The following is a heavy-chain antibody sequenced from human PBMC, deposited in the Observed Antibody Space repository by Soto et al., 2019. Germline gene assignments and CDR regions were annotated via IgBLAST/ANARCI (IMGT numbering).Heavy chain of an antibody. J-gene: IGHJ3*02. CDR3: ARDGYDFWSGYYDAFDI. Sequence: HPGGSLRLSCAASGFTFSSYWMSWVRQAPGKGLEWVANIKQDGSEKYYVDSVKGRFTISRDNAKNSLYLQMNSLRSEDTAVYYCARDGYDFWSGYYDAFDIWGQGTMVTVSS. CDR1: GFTFSSYW. V-gene: IGHV3-7*01. CDR2: IKQDGSEK. D-gene: IGHD3-3*01.